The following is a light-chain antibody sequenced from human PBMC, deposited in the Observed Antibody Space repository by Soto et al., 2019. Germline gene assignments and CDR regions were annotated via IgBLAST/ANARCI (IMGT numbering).Light chain of an antibody. V-gene: IGLV1-40*01. CDR2: TNN. Sequence: QSVLTQPPSVSGAPGQRVTISCTGSSSNIGAGCDVHWYQQLPGTAPKLLIYTNNNRPSGVPDRFSGSKSGTSASLAITGLQAEDEADYYCQYYDSSLTVIFGGGTQLTVL. CDR1: SSNIGAGCD. CDR3: QYYDSSLTVI. J-gene: IGLJ2*01.